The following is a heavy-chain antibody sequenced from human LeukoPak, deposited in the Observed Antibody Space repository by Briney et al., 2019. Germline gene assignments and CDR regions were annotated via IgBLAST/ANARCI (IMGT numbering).Heavy chain of an antibody. V-gene: IGHV1-2*02. D-gene: IGHD6-19*01. CDR1: GYTFTGHY. CDR3: ARSHSGWYADYYYYMDV. Sequence: GASVKVSCKASGYTFTGHYMHWVRQAPGQGLEWMGWINPNSGGTNYAQKFQGRVTMTRDTSISTAYMELSRLRSDDTAVYYCARSHSGWYADYYYYMDVWGKGTTVTVSS. J-gene: IGHJ6*03. CDR2: INPNSGGT.